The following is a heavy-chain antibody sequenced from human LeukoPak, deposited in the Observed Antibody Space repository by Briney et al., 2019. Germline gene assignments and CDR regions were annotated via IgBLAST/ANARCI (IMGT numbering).Heavy chain of an antibody. CDR3: AKDMSGLRYYYYYGMDA. CDR1: GFTFDDYA. J-gene: IGHJ6*02. D-gene: IGHD5-12*01. CDR2: ISWNSGSI. Sequence: PGGSLRLSCAASGFTFDDYAMHWVRQAPGRGLEWVSGISWNSGSIGYADSVKGRFTISRDNAKNSLYLQMNSLRAEDTALYYCAKDMSGLRYYYYYGMDAWGQGTTVTVSS. V-gene: IGHV3-9*01.